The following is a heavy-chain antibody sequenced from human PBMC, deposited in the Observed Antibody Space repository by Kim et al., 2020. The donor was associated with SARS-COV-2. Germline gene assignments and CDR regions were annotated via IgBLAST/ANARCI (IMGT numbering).Heavy chain of an antibody. J-gene: IGHJ4*02. Sequence: ADSEKGRFTISRDNAKNTLYLQMNSLIAEDTAVYFCARAGILTGYYSFDFWGQGTLVTVSS. CDR3: ARAGILTGYYSFDF. D-gene: IGHD3-9*01. V-gene: IGHV3-74*01.